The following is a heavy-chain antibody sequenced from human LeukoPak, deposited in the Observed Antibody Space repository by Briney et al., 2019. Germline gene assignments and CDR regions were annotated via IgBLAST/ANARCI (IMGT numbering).Heavy chain of an antibody. CDR3: VRQMIRFWFDP. D-gene: IGHD3-16*01. V-gene: IGHV3-7*01. CDR1: GFTFSLYW. J-gene: IGHJ5*02. CDR2: INPDGSQK. Sequence: KAGGSLRLSCAASGFTFSLYWMSWVRQSPGKGLEWVADINPDGSQKYSVDSVKGRFTISRDNAKNSLFLQMNSLRAEDTAVYYCVRQMIRFWFDPWGQGTQVTVSS.